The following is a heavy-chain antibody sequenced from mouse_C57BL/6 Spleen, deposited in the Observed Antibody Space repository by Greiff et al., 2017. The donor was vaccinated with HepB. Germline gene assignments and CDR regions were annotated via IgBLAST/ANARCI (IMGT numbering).Heavy chain of an antibody. V-gene: IGHV1-62-2*01. CDR1: GYTFTEYT. CDR3: ARHEDGAYYSNYGVFAWFAY. D-gene: IGHD2-5*01. CDR2: FYPGSGSI. J-gene: IGHJ3*01. Sequence: QVQLQQSGAELVKPGASVKLSCKASGYTFTEYTIYWVKQRSGQGLEWIGWFYPGSGSIKYNEKFKDKATLTADKSSSTVYMELSRLTSEDSAVYFCARHEDGAYYSNYGVFAWFAYWGQGTLVTVSA.